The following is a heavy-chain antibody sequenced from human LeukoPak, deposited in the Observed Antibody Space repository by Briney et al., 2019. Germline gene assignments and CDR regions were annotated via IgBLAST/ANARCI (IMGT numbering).Heavy chain of an antibody. D-gene: IGHD2-15*01. V-gene: IGHV3-74*01. CDR1: GSGFTFSSYW. Sequence: GGSLRLSCAASGSGFTFSSYWMHWVRQAPGKGLVWVSRIKSDGSSTDYADSVKGRFTISRDNAKNSLYLQMNSLRAEDTAVYYCARDGKVRPTRRYCSGGSCYTLSDYWGQGTLVTVSS. CDR2: IKSDGSST. J-gene: IGHJ4*02. CDR3: ARDGKVRPTRRYCSGGSCYTLSDY.